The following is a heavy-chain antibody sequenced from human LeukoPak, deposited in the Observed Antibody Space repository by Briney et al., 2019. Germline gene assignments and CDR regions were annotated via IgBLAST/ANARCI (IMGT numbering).Heavy chain of an antibody. V-gene: IGHV4-59*10. CDR3: AREGY. CDR1: GGSFSGYY. J-gene: IGHJ4*02. Sequence: KTSETLSLTCAVYGGSFSGYYWSWIRQPPGKGLEWIGRIYTSGSTNYNPSLKSRVTMSVDTSKNQFSLKLSSVTAADTAVYYCAREGYWGQGTLVTVSS. CDR2: IYTSGST.